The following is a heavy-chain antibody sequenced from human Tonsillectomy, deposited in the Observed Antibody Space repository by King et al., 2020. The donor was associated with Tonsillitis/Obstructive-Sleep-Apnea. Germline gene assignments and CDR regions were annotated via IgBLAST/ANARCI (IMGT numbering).Heavy chain of an antibody. CDR2: ISYDGSNK. D-gene: IGHD3-9*01. CDR1: GFTFSNYG. CDR3: AKAPYYDILTGYWGDYYYGMDV. J-gene: IGHJ6*02. V-gene: IGHV3-30*18. Sequence: VQLQESGGGVVQPGRSLRLSCAASGFTFSNYGMHWVRQAPGKGLEWVAVISYDGSNKYYADSVKGRFTISRDKSKNTLDLQMDSLRAEDTAVYYCAKAPYYDILTGYWGDYYYGMDVWGQGTTVTVSS.